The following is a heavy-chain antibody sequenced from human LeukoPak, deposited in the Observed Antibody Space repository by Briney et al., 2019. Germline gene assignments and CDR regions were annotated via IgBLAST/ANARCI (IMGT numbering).Heavy chain of an antibody. V-gene: IGHV3-33*01. Sequence: GRSLRLSCAASGVTFSSHGMHWVRQAPGKGLEWVALIWYDGSNKYYADSVKGRFTISRDNSRNTLYLQMNSLRAEDTAVYYCARLRGSYMDSWGQGTLVTVSS. J-gene: IGHJ4*02. CDR3: ARLRGSYMDS. CDR2: IWYDGSNK. D-gene: IGHD1-26*01. CDR1: GVTFSSHG.